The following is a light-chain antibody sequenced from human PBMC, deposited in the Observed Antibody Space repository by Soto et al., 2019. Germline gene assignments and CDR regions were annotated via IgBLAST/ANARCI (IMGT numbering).Light chain of an antibody. CDR3: QQYGSSPLT. CDR2: GAS. Sequence: IGVTQSPGTLSLSPGERATPSCRASHSVSSSYLAWYQQKPGQAPRLLIYGASSRATGIPDRFSGSGSGTDFTLTISRLEPEDFAVYYCQQYGSSPLTFGGGTKVDI. J-gene: IGKJ4*01. V-gene: IGKV3-20*01. CDR1: HSVSSSY.